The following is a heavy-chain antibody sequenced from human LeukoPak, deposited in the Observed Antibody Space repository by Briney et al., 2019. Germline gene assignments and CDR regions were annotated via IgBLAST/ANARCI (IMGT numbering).Heavy chain of an antibody. CDR2: ISSSGSTI. J-gene: IGHJ4*02. V-gene: IGHV3-48*03. CDR1: GFTFSSYE. D-gene: IGHD3-10*01. Sequence: GGSLRLSCAASGFTFSSYEMNWVRQAPGKGLEWVSYISSSGSTIYCADSVKGRFTISRDNSKNTLYLQMNSLRAEDTTVYYCAKDWNYYGSGNYYDSWGYWGQGTLVSVSS. CDR3: AKDWNYYGSGNYYDSWGY.